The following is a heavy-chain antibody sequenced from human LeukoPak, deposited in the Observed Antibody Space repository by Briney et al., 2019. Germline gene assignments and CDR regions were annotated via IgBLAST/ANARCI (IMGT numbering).Heavy chain of an antibody. V-gene: IGHV3-66*01. Sequence: PGGSLRLSCAASGFTVSSNYMSWVRQAPGKGLEGVSVIYSGGSTYYADSVKGRFTISRDNSKNTLYLQMNSLRAEDTAVYYCARPYGDGTIYGMDVWGQGTTVTVSS. J-gene: IGHJ6*02. D-gene: IGHD4-17*01. CDR2: IYSGGST. CDR3: ARPYGDGTIYGMDV. CDR1: GFTVSSNY.